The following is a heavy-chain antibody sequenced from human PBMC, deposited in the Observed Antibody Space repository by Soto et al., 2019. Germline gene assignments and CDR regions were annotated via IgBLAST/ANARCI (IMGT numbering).Heavy chain of an antibody. CDR3: ARGWSYDILTGYSY. D-gene: IGHD3-9*01. J-gene: IGHJ4*02. Sequence: ASVKVSCKASGYTFTSYDINWVRQATGQGLEWMGWMNPNSGNTGYAQKFQGRVTMTRNTSISTAYMELSSLRSEDTAVYYCARGWSYDILTGYSYWGQGTLVTVSS. V-gene: IGHV1-8*01. CDR2: MNPNSGNT. CDR1: GYTFTSYD.